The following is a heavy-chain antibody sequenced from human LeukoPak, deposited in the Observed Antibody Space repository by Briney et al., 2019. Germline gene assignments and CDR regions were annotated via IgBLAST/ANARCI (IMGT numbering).Heavy chain of an antibody. CDR1: GYTFLDYY. V-gene: IGHV1-2*04. J-gene: IGHJ3*02. CDR2: INPNSGGT. D-gene: IGHD1-20*01. Sequence: ASVKVSCKASGYTFLDYYMHWVRQAPGQGLEWMGWINPNSGGTNYAQKFQGWVTMTRDTSISTAYMELSRLRSDDTAVYYCARDITGTTGLGVDAFDIWGQGTMVTVSS. CDR3: ARDITGTTGLGVDAFDI.